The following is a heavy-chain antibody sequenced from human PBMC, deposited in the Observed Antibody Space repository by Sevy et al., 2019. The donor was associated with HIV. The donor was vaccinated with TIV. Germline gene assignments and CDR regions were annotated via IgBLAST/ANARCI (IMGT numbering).Heavy chain of an antibody. CDR1: GFTFSSYG. CDR3: ARDQSPSGVVVVPAAIPYYYYGMDV. V-gene: IGHV3-33*01. CDR2: IWYDGSNK. D-gene: IGHD2-2*02. J-gene: IGHJ6*02. Sequence: GGSLRLSCAASGFTFSSYGMHWVRQAPGKGLEWVAVIWYDGSNKYYADSVKGRFTISRDNSKNTLYRQMNSLRAEDTAVYYCARDQSPSGVVVVPAAIPYYYYGMDVWGQGTTVTVSS.